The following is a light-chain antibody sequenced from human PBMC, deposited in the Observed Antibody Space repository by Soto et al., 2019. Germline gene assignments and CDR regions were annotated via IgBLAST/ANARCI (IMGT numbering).Light chain of an antibody. CDR2: GNS. J-gene: IGLJ2*01. V-gene: IGLV1-40*01. Sequence: QSVLTQPHSVSGAPGQRVTISCTGSSSNIGAGYDVHWYQQLPGTAPKLLIYGNSNRPSGVPDRFSGSKSGTSASLAITGLQAEDEADYYCQSYDSSLVFGGGTKLTVL. CDR3: QSYDSSLV. CDR1: SSNIGAGYD.